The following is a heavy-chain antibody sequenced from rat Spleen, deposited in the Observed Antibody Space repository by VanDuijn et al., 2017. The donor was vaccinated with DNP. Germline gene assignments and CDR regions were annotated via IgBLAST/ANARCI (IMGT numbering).Heavy chain of an antibody. V-gene: IGHV5-7*01. D-gene: IGHD1-12*01. Sequence: EVQLVESGGGLVQPGGSLKLSCAASGFTFSDYNMAWVRQAPKKGLEWVATISYDGSSTYYRDSVKGRFTVYRHNAKATLYMQMDSLRSEDTATYYCARHEYYHGSFDYWGQGVMVAVSS. CDR2: ISYDGSST. CDR1: GFTFSDYN. CDR3: ARHEYYHGSFDY. J-gene: IGHJ2*01.